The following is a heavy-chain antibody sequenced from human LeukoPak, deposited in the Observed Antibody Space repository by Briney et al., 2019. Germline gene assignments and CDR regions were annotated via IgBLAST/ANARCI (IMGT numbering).Heavy chain of an antibody. Sequence: PSETLSLTCTVSGGSISSSSYYWGWIRPPPGKGLEWSGSIYYSGSTYYNPSLKSRVSMSIDTSKNQFSLKLSSVTAADTAVYYCVRDPRMTTVVTPGDYWGQGTLVTVSS. CDR3: VRDPRMTTVVTPGDY. V-gene: IGHV4-39*07. CDR2: IYYSGST. J-gene: IGHJ4*02. CDR1: GGSISSSSYY. D-gene: IGHD4-23*01.